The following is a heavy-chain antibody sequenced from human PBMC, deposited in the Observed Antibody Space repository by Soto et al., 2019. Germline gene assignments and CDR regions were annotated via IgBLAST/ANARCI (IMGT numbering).Heavy chain of an antibody. Sequence: GGFLRLSCAASGFTFSSYAMSWVRQAPGKGLEWVSAISGSGGSTYYADSVKGRFTISRDNSKNTLYLQMNSLRAEDTAVYYCAKHSGYCSGGSCYLVPDYYYYGMDVWGQGTTVTVSS. CDR1: GFTFSSYA. CDR3: AKHSGYCSGGSCYLVPDYYYYGMDV. D-gene: IGHD2-15*01. J-gene: IGHJ6*02. V-gene: IGHV3-23*01. CDR2: ISGSGGST.